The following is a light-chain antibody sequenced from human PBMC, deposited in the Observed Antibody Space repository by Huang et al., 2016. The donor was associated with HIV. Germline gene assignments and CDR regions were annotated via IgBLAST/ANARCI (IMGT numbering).Light chain of an antibody. V-gene: IGKV1-NL1*01. CDR2: GAY. CDR3: QQYYTTPLT. CDR1: QDSRNS. J-gene: IGKJ4*01. Sequence: DIEMTQSPSSLSASVGATVTITSRGSQDSRNSVALYQQKPGKAPKLQLYGAYRLESGVPSRFSGSGSETYYTLTISGLQPEDFATYYCQQYYTTPLTFGGGTKVEI.